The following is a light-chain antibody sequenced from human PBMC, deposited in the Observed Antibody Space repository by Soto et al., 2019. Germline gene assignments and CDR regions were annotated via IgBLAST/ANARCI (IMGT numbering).Light chain of an antibody. V-gene: IGLV2-14*01. J-gene: IGLJ1*01. Sequence: QSVLTQPASVSGSPGQSITISCTGTTSDVGGYNYVSWYQQHPGKVPKLLIHEVSNRPSGVSNRFSGSKSGNTASLTISGLQAEDEADYYCLSKTSSISYVFGTGTKGTV. CDR3: LSKTSSISYV. CDR2: EVS. CDR1: TSDVGGYNY.